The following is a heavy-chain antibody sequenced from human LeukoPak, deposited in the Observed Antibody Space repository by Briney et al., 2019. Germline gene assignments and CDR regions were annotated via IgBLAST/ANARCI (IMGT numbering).Heavy chain of an antibody. CDR3: ARGVLYYFNY. Sequence: SETLSLTCAVYGGSFSGYYWSWIRQPPGKGLEWIGEINHSGSTNYNPSLKSRVTISVDTSKNQFSLKLSSVTAADTAVYYCARGVLYYFNYWGQGTLVTVSS. V-gene: IGHV4-34*01. CDR1: GGSFSGYY. CDR2: INHSGST. J-gene: IGHJ4*02.